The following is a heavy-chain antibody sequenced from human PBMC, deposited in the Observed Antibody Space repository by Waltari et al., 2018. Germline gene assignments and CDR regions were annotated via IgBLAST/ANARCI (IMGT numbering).Heavy chain of an antibody. CDR3: ARVGGSYYDFDY. V-gene: IGHV4-39*07. Sequence: QLQLQESGPGLVKPSATLSLTCTVSGGSISISSYYWGWIRQPPGKGLEGIGSIYYSGSTYYNPSLKSRVTISVDTSKNQFSLKLSSVTAADTAVYYCARVGGSYYDFDYWGQGTLVTVSS. CDR1: GGSISISSYY. D-gene: IGHD1-26*01. J-gene: IGHJ4*02. CDR2: IYYSGST.